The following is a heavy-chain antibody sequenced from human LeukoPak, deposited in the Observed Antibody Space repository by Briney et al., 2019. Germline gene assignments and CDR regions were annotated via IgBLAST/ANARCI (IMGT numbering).Heavy chain of an antibody. D-gene: IGHD3-9*01. CDR2: INHSGST. J-gene: IGHJ5*02. CDR3: ARDGSLRYFDWSVNWFDP. CDR1: GGSFSGYY. V-gene: IGHV4-34*01. Sequence: SETLSLTCAVYGGSFSGYYWSWIRQPPGKGLEWIGEINHSGSTNYNPSLKSRVTISVDTSKNQFSLKLSSVTAADTAVYYCARDGSLRYFDWSVNWFDPWGQGTLVTASS.